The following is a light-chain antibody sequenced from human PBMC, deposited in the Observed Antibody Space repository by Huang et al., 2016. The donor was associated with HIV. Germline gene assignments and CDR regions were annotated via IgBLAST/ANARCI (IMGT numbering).Light chain of an antibody. J-gene: IGKJ4*02. Sequence: EVVLTQSPATLSLSPGERATLSCRASQTISSYLAWYQHKPGQPPRLLIYDTSKRATGSPARFSGSGSGTDFTLTISSLEPEEFAVYYCHQRAGWPLFGGGTKVEIK. V-gene: IGKV3-11*01. CDR1: QTISSY. CDR3: HQRAGWPL. CDR2: DTS.